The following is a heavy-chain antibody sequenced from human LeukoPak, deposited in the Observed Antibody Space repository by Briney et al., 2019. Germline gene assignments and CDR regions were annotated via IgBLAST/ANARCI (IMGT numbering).Heavy chain of an antibody. CDR2: INPNSGGT. J-gene: IGHJ5*02. CDR1: GYTFTGYY. V-gene: IGHV1-2*02. Sequence: ASVKVSCKASGYTFTGYYMHWVRQAPGQGLEWMGWINPNSGGTNYAQKFQGRVTMTRDTSISTAYMELSRLRSDDTAVYYCARGAFITIFGVVIREGSWFDPWGQGTLVTVSS. CDR3: ARGAFITIFGVVIREGSWFDP. D-gene: IGHD3-3*01.